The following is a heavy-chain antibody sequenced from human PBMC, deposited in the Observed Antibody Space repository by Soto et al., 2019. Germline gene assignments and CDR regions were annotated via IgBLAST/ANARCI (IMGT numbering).Heavy chain of an antibody. CDR3: ARGFSFPLRYYYDTSAQYYYYGMDV. J-gene: IGHJ6*02. CDR2: INPNSGGT. Sequence: ASVKVXCKASGYTXTGYYMQWVRQXPGQGHEWMGWINPNSGGTNYAQKFQGWVTMTRDTSISTAYMELSRLRSDDTAVYYCARGFSFPLRYYYDTSAQYYYYGMDVWGQGXTVTVS. D-gene: IGHD3-22*01. CDR1: GYTXTGYY. V-gene: IGHV1-2*04.